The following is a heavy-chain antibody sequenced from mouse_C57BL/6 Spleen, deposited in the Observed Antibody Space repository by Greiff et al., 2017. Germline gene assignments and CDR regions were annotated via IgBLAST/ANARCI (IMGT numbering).Heavy chain of an antibody. CDR2: IWSDGST. CDR3: ARHSYYYGSRGYFDV. CDR1: GFSLTSYG. Sequence: VKLVESGPGLVAPSQSLSITCTVSGFSLTSYGVHWVRQPPGKGLEWLVVIWSDGSTTYNSALKSRLSISKDNSKSQVFLKMNSLQTDDTAMYYCARHSYYYGSRGYFDVWGTGTTVTVSS. J-gene: IGHJ1*03. V-gene: IGHV2-6-1*01. D-gene: IGHD1-1*01.